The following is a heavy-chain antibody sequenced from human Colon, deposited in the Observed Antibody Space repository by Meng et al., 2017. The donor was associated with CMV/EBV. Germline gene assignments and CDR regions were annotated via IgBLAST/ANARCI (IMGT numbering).Heavy chain of an antibody. CDR1: GYTFNSYG. J-gene: IGHJ4*02. V-gene: IGHV1-18*01. Sequence: ASGYTFNSYGVSWGRQAPGEGLEWVGWISDYNGNTNYAQKLQGRVTRTTDTSTSTAYMELRSLRSDDTAVYYCARGNADRAMVSDYWGQGTLVTVSS. D-gene: IGHD5-18*01. CDR3: ARGNADRAMVSDY. CDR2: ISDYNGNT.